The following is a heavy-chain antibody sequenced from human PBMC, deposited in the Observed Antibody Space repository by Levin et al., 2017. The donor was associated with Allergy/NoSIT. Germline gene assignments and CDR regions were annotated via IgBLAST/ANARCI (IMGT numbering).Heavy chain of an antibody. CDR3: ASISAMVMGYGMDV. V-gene: IGHV4-39*01. CDR1: GGSISSSSYY. D-gene: IGHD5-18*01. Sequence: SQTLSLTCTVSGGSISSSSYYWGWIRQPPGKGLEWIGSIYYSGSTYYNPSLKSRVTISVDTSKNQFSLKLSSVTAADTAVYYCASISAMVMGYGMDVWGQGTTVTVSS. CDR2: IYYSGST. J-gene: IGHJ6*02.